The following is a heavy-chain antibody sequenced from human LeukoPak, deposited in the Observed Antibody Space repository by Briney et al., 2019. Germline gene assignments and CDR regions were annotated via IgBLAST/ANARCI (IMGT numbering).Heavy chain of an antibody. J-gene: IGHJ4*02. Sequence: GGSLTLSCAASGFTFSNYWMSWVRQAAGKGLEWVANIKQDGSEKYYLDSVKGRFTISRDNAKNSLYLQMNSLRAEDTAVYYCARVGIAVAGYFDYWGQGTLVTVSS. CDR1: GFTFSNYW. CDR2: IKQDGSEK. D-gene: IGHD6-19*01. CDR3: ARVGIAVAGYFDY. V-gene: IGHV3-7*01.